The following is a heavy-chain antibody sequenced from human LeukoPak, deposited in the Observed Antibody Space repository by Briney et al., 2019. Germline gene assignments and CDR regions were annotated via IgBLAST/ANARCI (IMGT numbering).Heavy chain of an antibody. CDR3: ARTLYCSSTSCLDY. J-gene: IGHJ4*02. Sequence: ASVKVSCKASGYTFTSYGISWVRQAPGQGLEWMGWISAYNGNTNYAQKLQGRVTMTTDTSTSTAYMELSSLRSEDTAVYYCARTLYCSSTSCLDYWGQGTLVTVSS. CDR2: ISAYNGNT. V-gene: IGHV1-18*01. D-gene: IGHD2-2*01. CDR1: GYTFTSYG.